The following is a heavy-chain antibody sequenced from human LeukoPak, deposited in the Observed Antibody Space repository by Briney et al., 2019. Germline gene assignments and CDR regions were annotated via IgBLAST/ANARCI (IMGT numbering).Heavy chain of an antibody. CDR2: IYYSGST. V-gene: IGHV4-59*01. CDR3: ASTQITMVRGAYFFDY. J-gene: IGHJ4*02. Sequence: PSETLSLTCTVSSGSINTYYWSWIRQPPGKGLEWIGYIYYSGSTNYNPSLESRVTISVDTSKNQFSLKLSSVTAADTAVYYCASTQITMVRGAYFFDYWGQGTLVTVSS. CDR1: SGSINTYY. D-gene: IGHD3-10*01.